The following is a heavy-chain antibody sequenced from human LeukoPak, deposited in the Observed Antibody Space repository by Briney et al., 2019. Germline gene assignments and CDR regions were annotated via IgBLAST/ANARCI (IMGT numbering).Heavy chain of an antibody. D-gene: IGHD1-26*01. V-gene: IGHV3-53*01. CDR3: ARGGSYLSAFDI. CDR2: IYSGGST. J-gene: IGHJ4*02. CDR1: GFTVSSNY. Sequence: GGSLRLSCAASGFTVSSNYMSWVRQAPGKGLEWVSIIYSGGSTFYADSVKGRFTISRDNSKNTLYLQMNSLRAEDTAVYYCARGGSYLSAFDIWGQGTLVTVSS.